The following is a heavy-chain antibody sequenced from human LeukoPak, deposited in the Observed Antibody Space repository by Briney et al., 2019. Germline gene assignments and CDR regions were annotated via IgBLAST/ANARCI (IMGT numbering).Heavy chain of an antibody. Sequence: GGSLRLSCAASGFTFSSYAMHWVRQAPGKGLEWVAVISYDGSNKYYADSVKGRFTVSRDNSKNTLYLQMNSLRADDTAVYYCAKYSSSWYEDYWGQGSLVTVSS. D-gene: IGHD6-13*01. V-gene: IGHV3-30-3*02. CDR2: ISYDGSNK. CDR3: AKYSSSWYEDY. CDR1: GFTFSSYA. J-gene: IGHJ4*02.